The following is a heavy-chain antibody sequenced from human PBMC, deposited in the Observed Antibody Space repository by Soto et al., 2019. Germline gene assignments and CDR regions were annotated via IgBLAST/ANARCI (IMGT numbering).Heavy chain of an antibody. J-gene: IGHJ6*03. V-gene: IGHV3-66*01. CDR2: IYSGGST. D-gene: IGHD2-15*01. CDR1: GFTVSSNY. CDR3: ARVDTHYYYMDV. Sequence: GGSLRLSCAASGFTVSSNYMSWVRQAPGKGLEWVSVIYSGGSTYYADSVKGRFTISRDNSKNTLFLQMNSLRAEDTAVYYCARVDTHYYYMDVWGKGTTVTVSS.